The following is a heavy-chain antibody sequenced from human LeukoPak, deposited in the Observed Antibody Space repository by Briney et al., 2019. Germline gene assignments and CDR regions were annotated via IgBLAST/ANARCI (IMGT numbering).Heavy chain of an antibody. Sequence: GESLKISCKGSGYSFTSYWIGWVRQMPGKGLEWMGIIYPGDSDTRYSPSFQGQVTISADKSISTAYLQWSSLKASDTAMDYCARSVGVLRFLEWEDDAFDIWGQGTMVTVSS. V-gene: IGHV5-51*01. CDR3: ARSVGVLRFLEWEDDAFDI. D-gene: IGHD3-3*01. CDR2: IYPGDSDT. CDR1: GYSFTSYW. J-gene: IGHJ3*02.